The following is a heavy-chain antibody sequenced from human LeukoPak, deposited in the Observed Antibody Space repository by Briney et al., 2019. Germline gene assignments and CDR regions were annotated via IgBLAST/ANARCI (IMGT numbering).Heavy chain of an antibody. V-gene: IGHV4-34*01. Sequence: SETLSLTCAVYGGSVSGYYWSWIRQSPGKGLEWIGEIKHDGSTKYNSSLKSRVTISIDTSKNQFSLKLSSVTAADTAVYYCARHLLRTSTSFDYWDQGNLVTVSS. D-gene: IGHD1-14*01. CDR2: IKHDGST. CDR1: GGSVSGYY. CDR3: ARHLLRTSTSFDY. J-gene: IGHJ4*02.